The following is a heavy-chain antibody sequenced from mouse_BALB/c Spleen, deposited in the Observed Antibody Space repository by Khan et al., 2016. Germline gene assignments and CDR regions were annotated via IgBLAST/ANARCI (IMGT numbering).Heavy chain of an antibody. CDR2: IYPGDGDS. Sequence: VQLQESGAELARPGASVKLSCKASGYTFTSYWMQWVKQRPGQGLEWIGAIYPGDGDSRYTQKFKGKATLTADKSSSTAYMQLSSLASEDSAVDYCAGSGATATPFAYWGQGTLVTVSA. V-gene: IGHV1-87*01. CDR1: GYTFTSYW. D-gene: IGHD1-2*01. CDR3: AGSGATATPFAY. J-gene: IGHJ3*01.